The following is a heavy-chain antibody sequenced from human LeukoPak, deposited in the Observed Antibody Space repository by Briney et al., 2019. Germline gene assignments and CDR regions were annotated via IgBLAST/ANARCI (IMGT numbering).Heavy chain of an antibody. CDR3: AKRPGPAAGGTFDY. J-gene: IGHJ4*02. D-gene: IGHD6-13*01. CDR2: ISGSDIT. Sequence: SGGSLRLSCAASGFTLSNYAMSWVRQAPGKGLEWVSSISGSDITYYPDSVKGRFTISRDNSKNMLHLQMNSLRAEDTAVYYCAKRPGPAAGGTFDYWGQGTLVTVSS. CDR1: GFTLSNYA. V-gene: IGHV3-23*01.